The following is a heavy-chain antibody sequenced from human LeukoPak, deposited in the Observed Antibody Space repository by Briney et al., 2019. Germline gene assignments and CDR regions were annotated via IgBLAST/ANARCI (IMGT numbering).Heavy chain of an antibody. CDR1: GGSFSGYY. Sequence: SETLSLTCAVYGGSFSGYYWSWIRQPPGKGLEWIGEINHSGSTNYNPSLKSRVTISVDTSKNQFSLKLSSVTAADTAVYYCARFREGWPRLVYYFDYWGQGTLVTVSS. CDR3: ARFREGWPRLVYYFDY. V-gene: IGHV4-34*01. D-gene: IGHD3-10*01. J-gene: IGHJ4*02. CDR2: INHSGST.